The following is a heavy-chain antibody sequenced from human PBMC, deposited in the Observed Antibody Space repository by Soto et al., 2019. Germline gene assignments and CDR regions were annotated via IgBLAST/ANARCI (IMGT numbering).Heavy chain of an antibody. J-gene: IGHJ4*02. CDR2: FDPEDGET. Sequence: ASVKVSCKVSGYTLTELSMHWVRQAPGKGLEWMGGFDPEDGETIYAQKFQGRVTMTEDTSTDTAYMELSSLRSEDTAVYYCATVQGATSTYYDILTGAITGGHFDYWGQGTLVTVSS. V-gene: IGHV1-24*01. CDR3: ATVQGATSTYYDILTGAITGGHFDY. D-gene: IGHD3-9*01. CDR1: GYTLTELS.